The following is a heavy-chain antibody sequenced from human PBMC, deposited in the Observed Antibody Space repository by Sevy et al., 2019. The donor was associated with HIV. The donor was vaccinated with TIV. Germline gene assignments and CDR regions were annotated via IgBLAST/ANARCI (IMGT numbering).Heavy chain of an antibody. CDR3: ANSDSSGYYLDY. CDR1: GGSISSGDYY. D-gene: IGHD3-22*01. V-gene: IGHV4-30-4*01. J-gene: IGHJ4*02. Sequence: SETLSLTCTVSGGSISSGDYYWSWIRQPPGKGLEWIRYIYYSGSTYYNPSLKSRVTISVDSSKNQFSLKLSSVTAADTAVYYCANSDSSGYYLDYWGQGTLVTVSS. CDR2: IYYSGST.